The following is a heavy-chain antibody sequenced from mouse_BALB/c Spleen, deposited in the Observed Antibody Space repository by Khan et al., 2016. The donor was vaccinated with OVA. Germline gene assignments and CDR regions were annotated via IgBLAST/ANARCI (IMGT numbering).Heavy chain of an antibody. CDR1: GFTFSDYY. CDR3: SREWGLYMYAWFAY. J-gene: IGHJ3*01. Sequence: EVELVESGGGLVKPGGSLKLSCAASGFTFSDYYMYWVRQTPDKRLEWVATISDGGTYTYYPDRVKGRFTISRGNDQHNLYLQMSSLKSEDAAMYYCSREWGLYMYAWFAYWGQGTLVTVSA. D-gene: IGHD2-14*01. V-gene: IGHV5-4*02. CDR2: ISDGGTYT.